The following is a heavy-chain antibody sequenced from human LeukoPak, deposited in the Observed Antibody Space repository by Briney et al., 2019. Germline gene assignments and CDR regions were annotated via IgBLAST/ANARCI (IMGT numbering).Heavy chain of an antibody. J-gene: IGHJ4*02. CDR3: ARALPDFWSGYRPTSYFDY. CDR1: GGSFSGYY. D-gene: IGHD3-3*01. Sequence: SETLSLTCAVYGGSFSGYYWSWIRQPPGKGLEWIGEINHSGSTNYNPSLKSRVTISVDTSKNQFSLKLSSVTAADMAVYYCARALPDFWSGYRPTSYFDYWGQGTLVTVSS. CDR2: INHSGST. V-gene: IGHV4-34*01.